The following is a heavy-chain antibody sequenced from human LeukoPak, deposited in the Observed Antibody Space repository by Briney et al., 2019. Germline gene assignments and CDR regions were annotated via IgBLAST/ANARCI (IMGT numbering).Heavy chain of an antibody. Sequence: SGTLSLTCTVSGDSINSLDLWSWVRPPPGKGLEWIGEMYLSGATHSNPSVKSRVTISIDKSKNQFFLNLSSVTAADTAVYYCAGLVGRYSSGLYYYYFDYWGQGTLVTVSS. J-gene: IGHJ4*02. CDR2: MYLSGAT. V-gene: IGHV4-4*02. CDR1: GDSINSLDL. D-gene: IGHD3-22*01. CDR3: AGLVGRYSSGLYYYYFDY.